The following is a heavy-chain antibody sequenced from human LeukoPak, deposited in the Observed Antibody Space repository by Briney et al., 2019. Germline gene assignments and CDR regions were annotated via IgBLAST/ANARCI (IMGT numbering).Heavy chain of an antibody. D-gene: IGHD3-16*01. CDR1: GGSFSVYY. CDR2: INHSGST. Sequence: PSETLSLTCAVYGGSFSVYYWSWIRQPPGKGLEWIGEINHSGSTNYNPSLKSRVTISVDTSKNQFSLKLSSVTAADTAVYYCARGWYMITFGGALGYWGQGTLVTVSS. J-gene: IGHJ4*02. CDR3: ARGWYMITFGGALGY. V-gene: IGHV4-34*01.